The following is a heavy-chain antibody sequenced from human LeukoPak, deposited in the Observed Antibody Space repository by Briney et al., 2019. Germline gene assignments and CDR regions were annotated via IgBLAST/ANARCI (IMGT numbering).Heavy chain of an antibody. D-gene: IGHD3-22*01. CDR2: IYPGDSDT. V-gene: IGHV5-51*01. Sequence: GESLKISCNGSGYSFTSYWIGWVRQMPGKGLEWMGIIYPGDSDTRYSPSFQGQVTISADKSISTAYLQWSSLKASDTAMYYCARPNYYDSSGYAFDIWGQGTMVTVSS. J-gene: IGHJ3*02. CDR3: ARPNYYDSSGYAFDI. CDR1: GYSFTSYW.